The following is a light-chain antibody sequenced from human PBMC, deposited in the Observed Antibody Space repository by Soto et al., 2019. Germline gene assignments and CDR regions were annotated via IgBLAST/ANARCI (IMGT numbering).Light chain of an antibody. CDR1: SSDVGNYNF. CDR2: EGG. J-gene: IGLJ3*02. V-gene: IGLV2-23*03. Sequence: QSALTQPASVSGSPGQSITISCTGTSSDVGNYNFVSWYQHHPGKAPKLMIYEGGKRPSGVSSRFSGSKSGNTASLTISGLQAEDEADYYCCSYAGTGTVLFGGGTKLTVL. CDR3: CSYAGTGTVL.